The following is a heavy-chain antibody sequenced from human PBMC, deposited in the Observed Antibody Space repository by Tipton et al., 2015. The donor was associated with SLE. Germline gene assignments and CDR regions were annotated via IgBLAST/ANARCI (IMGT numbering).Heavy chain of an antibody. V-gene: IGHV4-34*01. D-gene: IGHD1-26*01. CDR3: AREGGGPDY. CDR2: INHSGST. Sequence: TLSTCSVYDGSFSGYYRTWIRQPPGKGLEWIGEINHSGSTNYNPSLKSRVTISIDTSKNQFSLKLRSVTAADTAMYYCAREGGGPDYWGQGTLVPVSS. J-gene: IGHJ4*02. CDR1: DGSFSGYY.